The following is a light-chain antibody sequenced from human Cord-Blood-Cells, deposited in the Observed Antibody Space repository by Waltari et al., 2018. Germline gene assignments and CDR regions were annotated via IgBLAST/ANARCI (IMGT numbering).Light chain of an antibody. CDR3: QQRSNWPPPMYT. CDR1: QRVSSY. J-gene: IGKJ2*01. CDR2: DAS. V-gene: IGKV3-11*01. Sequence: EIVLTQSPATLSLSPGERATLSCRASQRVSSYLAWYQQKPGQAPRLLIYDASNRATGITARFSGSGSGTDFTLTISSLEPEDFAVYYCQQRSNWPPPMYTFGQGTKLEIK.